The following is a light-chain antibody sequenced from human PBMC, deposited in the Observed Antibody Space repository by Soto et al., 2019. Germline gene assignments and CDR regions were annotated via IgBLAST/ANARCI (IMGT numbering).Light chain of an antibody. CDR3: CSYAAGSAPYV. V-gene: IGLV2-23*01. J-gene: IGLJ1*01. CDR1: SSDVGTYNL. Sequence: QSALTQPASVSGSPGQSITISCTGTSSDVGTYNLVSWYQQHPGKAPQLMLYEGSKRPSGVSNRFSGSNSGNTASLTISGLQAEDEADYYCCSYAAGSAPYVFGTGTKVTVL. CDR2: EGS.